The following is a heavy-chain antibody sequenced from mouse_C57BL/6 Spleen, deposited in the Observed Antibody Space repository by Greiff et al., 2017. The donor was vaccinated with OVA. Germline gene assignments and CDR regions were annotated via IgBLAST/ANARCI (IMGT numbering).Heavy chain of an antibody. CDR2: INPNNGGT. CDR1: GYTFTDYY. J-gene: IGHJ2*01. V-gene: IGHV1-26*01. D-gene: IGHD1-1*01. Sequence: VQLQQSGPELVKPGASVKISCKASGYTFTDYYMNWVKQSHGKSLEWIGDINPNNGGTSYNQKFKGKATLTVDKSSSTAYMELRSLTSEDSAVYYCARGSLSTVVYFDYWDQGTTLTVSS. CDR3: ARGSLSTVVYFDY.